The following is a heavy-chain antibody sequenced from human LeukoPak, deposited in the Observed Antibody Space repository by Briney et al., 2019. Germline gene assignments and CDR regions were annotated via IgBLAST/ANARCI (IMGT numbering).Heavy chain of an antibody. CDR3: AREYGDYSSYFDL. J-gene: IGHJ2*01. CDR1: GFTFDDYG. D-gene: IGHD4-17*01. Sequence: GGSLRLSCAASGFTFDDYGMSWVRQAPGKGLEWVTGITWNGASTGFADSVKRRFTISRDNAKNSLYLGMSSLRAEDTALYYCAREYGDYSSYFDLWGRGTLVTVSS. CDR2: ITWNGAST. V-gene: IGHV3-20*04.